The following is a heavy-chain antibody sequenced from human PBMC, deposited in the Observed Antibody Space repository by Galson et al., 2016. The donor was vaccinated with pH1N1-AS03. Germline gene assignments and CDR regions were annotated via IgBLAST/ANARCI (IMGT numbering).Heavy chain of an antibody. CDR2: IREDGSEP. CDR3: VRDGVFRSVMDV. D-gene: IGHD1-14*01. CDR1: GFTFNNYW. Sequence: SLRLSCAASGFTFNNYWMNWVRQTPGKGLQWVATIREDGSEPNYVESVKGRFTISRDNDKRSTYLEMNNLTVEDTAVYYCVRDGVFRSVMDVWGQGTTVTASS. V-gene: IGHV3-7*03. J-gene: IGHJ6*02.